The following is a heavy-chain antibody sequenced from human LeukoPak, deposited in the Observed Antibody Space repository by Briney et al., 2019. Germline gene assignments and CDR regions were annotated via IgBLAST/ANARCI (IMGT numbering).Heavy chain of an antibody. D-gene: IGHD2-15*01. V-gene: IGHV1-18*01. J-gene: IGHJ4*02. Sequence: ASVKVSCKASGYTFTSYGISWVRQAPGQGPEWMGWISAYNGNTNYAQKLQGRVTMTTDTSTSTAYMELRSLRSDDTAVYYCARIYCSGGSCYPHFDYWGQGTLVTVSS. CDR1: GYTFTSYG. CDR3: ARIYCSGGSCYPHFDY. CDR2: ISAYNGNT.